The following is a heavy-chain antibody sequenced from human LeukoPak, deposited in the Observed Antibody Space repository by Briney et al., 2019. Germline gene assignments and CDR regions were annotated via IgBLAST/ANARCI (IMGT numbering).Heavy chain of an antibody. CDR1: GGSISSSSYY. Sequence: PSETLSPTCTVSGGSISSSSYYWGWIRQPPGKGLEWIGSIYYSRSTYYTPSLKSRVTISVDTSKNQYSLKLSSVTAADTAVYYCARVDFDWTFDYWGQGTLVTVSS. D-gene: IGHD3-9*01. CDR3: ARVDFDWTFDY. J-gene: IGHJ4*02. V-gene: IGHV4-39*01. CDR2: IYYSRST.